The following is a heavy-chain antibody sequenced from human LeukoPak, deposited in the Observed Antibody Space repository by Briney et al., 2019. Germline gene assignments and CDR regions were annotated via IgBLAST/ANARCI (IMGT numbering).Heavy chain of an antibody. V-gene: IGHV3-11*01. D-gene: IGHD3-10*01. CDR2: ISNGGSTI. J-gene: IGHJ4*02. Sequence: GGSLRLSCAASGFTFSDYYMSWIRQAPGKGLEWVSYISNGGSTIYYADSVKGRFTISRDNAKNSLYLQMNSLRAEDTAVYYCARAAVGEVTMVRGVSYYFDYWGQGTLVTVSS. CDR1: GFTFSDYY. CDR3: ARAAVGEVTMVRGVSYYFDY.